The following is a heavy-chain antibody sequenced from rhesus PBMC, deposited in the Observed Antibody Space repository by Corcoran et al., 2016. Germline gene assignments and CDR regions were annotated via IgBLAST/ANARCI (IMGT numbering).Heavy chain of an antibody. CDR3: ARVSVRLAVDF. Sequence: QVQLQQWGEGLVKPSETLSLTCAVYGGSISSNYWSWIRQPPGKGLEWIGRIRSGGSTNYNPSLNSRVTSSRDTSKNQFSLKLSSVTAADTAVYYCARVSVRLAVDFWGQGLRVTVSS. J-gene: IGHJ3*01. CDR1: GGSISSNY. V-gene: IGHV4-160*01. CDR2: IRSGGST. D-gene: IGHD2-39*01.